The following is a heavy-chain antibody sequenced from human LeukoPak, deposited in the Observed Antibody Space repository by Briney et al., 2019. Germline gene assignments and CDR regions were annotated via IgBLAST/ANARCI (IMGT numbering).Heavy chain of an antibody. D-gene: IGHD7-27*01. Sequence: SETLSLTCTVSGGSISSGGYYWSWIRQHPGKGLEWIGYIYYSGSTYYNPSLKSRVTISVDTSKNQFSLKLSSVTAADTAVYYCASATTLGIQFDIWGQGTMVTVSS. CDR2: IYYSGST. CDR3: ASATTLGIQFDI. V-gene: IGHV4-31*03. CDR1: GGSISSGGYY. J-gene: IGHJ3*02.